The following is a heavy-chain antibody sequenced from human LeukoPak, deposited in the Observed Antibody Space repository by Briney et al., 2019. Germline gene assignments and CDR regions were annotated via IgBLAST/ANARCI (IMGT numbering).Heavy chain of an antibody. CDR2: ISGRGDTT. J-gene: IGHJ4*02. Sequence: GGSLRLSCAASGFTFRSYAMSWVRQAPGKGLEWVSVISGRGDTTYYADSVKGRFTISRDNSKNTLYLQMNSLRAEDTAVYYCAKDSRWLQFGDWGQGTLVTVSS. D-gene: IGHD5-24*01. V-gene: IGHV3-23*01. CDR1: GFTFRSYA. CDR3: AKDSRWLQFGD.